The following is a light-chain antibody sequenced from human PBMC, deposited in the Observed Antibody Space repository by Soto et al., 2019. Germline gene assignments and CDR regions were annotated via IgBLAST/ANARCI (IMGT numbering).Light chain of an antibody. CDR2: DVY. Sequence: EIGVSQSPGTVSLSPGERATLSCRASQSISSTYLAWYQQKPGQAPRLLIHDVYNRATGIPDRFSGSGSGTDFTLSISRLEPEDFAVYYCQQYGSSPPITFGQGTRLEN. J-gene: IGKJ5*01. CDR1: QSISSTY. V-gene: IGKV3-20*01. CDR3: QQYGSSPPIT.